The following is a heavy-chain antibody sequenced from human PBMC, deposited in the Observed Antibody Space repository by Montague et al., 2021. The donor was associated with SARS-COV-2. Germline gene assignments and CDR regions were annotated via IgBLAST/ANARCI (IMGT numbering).Heavy chain of an antibody. CDR1: GDSVPSNSAT. CDR2: TYYRSKWYN. Sequence: CAISGDSVPSNSATWNWVRQSPSRGLEWLGRTYYRSKWYNDYAVSVRGRVTINPDTSKNQFSLQLYSVTPEDTAIYYCTSGREGNYNVMDVWGQGATVTVSS. J-gene: IGHJ6*02. V-gene: IGHV6-1*01. D-gene: IGHD1-1*01. CDR3: TSGREGNYNVMDV.